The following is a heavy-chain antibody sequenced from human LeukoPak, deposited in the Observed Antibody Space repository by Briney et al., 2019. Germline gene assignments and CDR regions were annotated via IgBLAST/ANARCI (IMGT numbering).Heavy chain of an antibody. CDR2: IDWDDDK. Sequence: LRLSCAASGFTFSSYAMSWVRQPPGKALEWLARIDWDDDKYYSTSLKTRLTISKDTSKNQVVLTMTNMDPVDTATYYCARTTGYSSGWAFDYWGQGTLVTVSS. CDR3: ARTTGYSSGWAFDY. CDR1: GFTFSSYAM. J-gene: IGHJ4*02. V-gene: IGHV2-70*11. D-gene: IGHD6-19*01.